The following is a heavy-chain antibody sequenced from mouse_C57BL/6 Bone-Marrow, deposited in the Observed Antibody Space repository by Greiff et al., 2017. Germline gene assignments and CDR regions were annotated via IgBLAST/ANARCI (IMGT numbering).Heavy chain of an antibody. V-gene: IGHV14-4*01. CDR3: TTMFSMDY. Sequence: VQLQQSGAELVRPGASVKLSCTASGFNIKDDYMHWVKQRPEQGLEWIGWIDPENGDTEYASKFQGKATITADTSSNTAYLQLSSLTSEDTAVYYCTTMFSMDYWGQGTSVTVSS. J-gene: IGHJ4*01. CDR2: IDPENGDT. CDR1: GFNIKDDY.